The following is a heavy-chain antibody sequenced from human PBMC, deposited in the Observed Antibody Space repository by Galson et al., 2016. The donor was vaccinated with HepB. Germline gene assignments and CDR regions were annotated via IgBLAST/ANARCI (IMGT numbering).Heavy chain of an antibody. CDR2: ISPNSGGT. CDR3: AREAAPGDDYSLAY. Sequence: SVKVSCKASKYTFTVYCIHWVRQAPGQGLEWMGWISPNSGGTHYAQKFQGRVTKTRDTSITTAYMELSSLRSDDTAVYCRAREAAPGDDYSLAYWGQGTLVTVSS. CDR1: KYTFTVYC. J-gene: IGHJ4*02. D-gene: IGHD4-11*01. V-gene: IGHV1-2*02.